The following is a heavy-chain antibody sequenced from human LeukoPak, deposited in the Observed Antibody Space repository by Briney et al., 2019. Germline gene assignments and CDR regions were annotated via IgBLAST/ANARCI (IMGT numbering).Heavy chain of an antibody. J-gene: IGHJ4*02. Sequence: PSETLSLTCAVYGGPFSGYYWSWIRQPPGKGLEWIGEINHSGSTNYNPSLKSRVTILVDTSKNQFSLKLSSVTAADTAVYYCARGSRALYDFWSGYYLGYWGQGTLVTVSS. CDR3: ARGSRALYDFWSGYYLGY. V-gene: IGHV4-34*01. CDR1: GGPFSGYY. D-gene: IGHD3-3*01. CDR2: INHSGST.